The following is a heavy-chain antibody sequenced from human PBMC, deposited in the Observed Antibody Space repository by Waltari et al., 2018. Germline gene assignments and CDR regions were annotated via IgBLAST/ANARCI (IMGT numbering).Heavy chain of an antibody. V-gene: IGHV1-8*02. CDR2: MNPNSGNT. J-gene: IGHJ4*02. CDR1: GYPFTSYA. CDR3: ATSLMITFGEGY. D-gene: IGHD3-16*01. Sequence: QVQLVQSGSELKKPGASVTVSCKASGYPFTSYAMNWVRQATGQGLEWMGWMNPNSGNTGYAQKFQGRVTMTRNTSISTAYMELSSLRSEDMAVYYCATSLMITFGEGYWGQGTLVTVSS.